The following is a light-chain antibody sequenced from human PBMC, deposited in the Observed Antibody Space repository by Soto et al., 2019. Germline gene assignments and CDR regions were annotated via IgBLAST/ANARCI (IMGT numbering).Light chain of an antibody. CDR1: QSIGRF. Sequence: DIQMTQSPSTLSASVGDRVTITCRASQSIGRFLAWYQHQPGKAPKLLIYDASTLESGVPSRFSGTGSGTEFTFSITSLQPEDFGTYYCQQCYMGWTFGQGTRW. J-gene: IGKJ1*01. CDR2: DAS. V-gene: IGKV1-5*01. CDR3: QQCYMGWT.